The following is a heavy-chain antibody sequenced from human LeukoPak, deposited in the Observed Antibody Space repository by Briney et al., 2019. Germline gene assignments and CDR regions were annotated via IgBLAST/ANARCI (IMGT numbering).Heavy chain of an antibody. Sequence: ASVKVSCKASGYTFTSYDINWVRQATGQGLEWMGWMNPNSGNTGYAQKFQGRVTMTRNTSISTAYMELSSLRSEDMAVYYCAREGGARDYYYYYYMDVWGKGTTVTVSS. CDR3: AREGGARDYYYYYYMDV. V-gene: IGHV1-8*01. D-gene: IGHD4-17*01. CDR2: MNPNSGNT. CDR1: GYTFTSYD. J-gene: IGHJ6*03.